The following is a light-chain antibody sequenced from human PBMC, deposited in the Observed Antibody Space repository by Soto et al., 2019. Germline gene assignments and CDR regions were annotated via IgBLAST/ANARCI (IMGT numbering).Light chain of an antibody. Sequence: DVVLTQSPLSLPVTLGQPASISCRSTQSLVYSDGNIYLNWFQQRPGQSPRRLIYKVSNRDSGVPDRVSGSGSGTDFTLTISRVEAEDVGVYYCMQGTHWPPITFGQGTRLEIK. CDR1: QSLVYSDGNIY. V-gene: IGKV2-30*01. CDR2: KVS. CDR3: MQGTHWPPIT. J-gene: IGKJ5*01.